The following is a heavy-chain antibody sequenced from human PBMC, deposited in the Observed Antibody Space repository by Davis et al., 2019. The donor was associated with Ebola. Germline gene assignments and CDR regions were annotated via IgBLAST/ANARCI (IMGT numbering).Heavy chain of an antibody. CDR2: INHSGST. CDR1: GGSFSGYY. Sequence: SETLSLTCAVYGGSFSGYYWSWIRQPPGKGLEWIGEINHSGSTNYNPSLKSRVTISVDTSKNQFSLKLSSVTAADTAVYYCARGPRRGYSGYRNWYFDLWGRGTLVTVSS. J-gene: IGHJ2*01. CDR3: ARGPRRGYSGYRNWYFDL. D-gene: IGHD5-12*01. V-gene: IGHV4-34*01.